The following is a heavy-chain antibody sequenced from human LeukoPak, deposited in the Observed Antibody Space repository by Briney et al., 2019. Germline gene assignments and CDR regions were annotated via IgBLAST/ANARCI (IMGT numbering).Heavy chain of an antibody. CDR1: GFTFSSYW. J-gene: IGHJ4*02. CDR3: ARDQSMVGPTTADY. V-gene: IGHV3-74*01. CDR2: INIDGSNT. D-gene: IGHD1-26*01. Sequence: GGSLRLSCAASGFTFSSYWMHWVRQAPGKGLVWVSRINIDGSNTIYADSVKGRFTISRDNAKNTLYLQMNSLRDEGTAVYYCARDQSMVGPTTADYWGQGTLVTVSS.